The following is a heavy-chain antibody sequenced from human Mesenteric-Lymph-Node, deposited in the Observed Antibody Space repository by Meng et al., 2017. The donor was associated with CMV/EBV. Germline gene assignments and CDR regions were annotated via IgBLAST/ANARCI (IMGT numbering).Heavy chain of an antibody. CDR1: GYTFTGYY. CDR3: ARTARYNWNYAT. J-gene: IGHJ3*01. CDR2: INPNSGGT. Sequence: ASVKVSCKASGYTFTGYYMHWVRQAPGQGLEWMGWINPNSGGTNYAQKFQGRVTMTRDTSISTAYMELRRLRSDDTAVYYCARTARYNWNYATWGQGTMATVSS. V-gene: IGHV1-2*02. D-gene: IGHD1-7*01.